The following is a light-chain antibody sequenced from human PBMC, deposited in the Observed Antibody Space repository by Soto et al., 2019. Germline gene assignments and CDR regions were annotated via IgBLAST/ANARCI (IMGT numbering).Light chain of an antibody. J-gene: IGKJ1*01. CDR1: QSVSST. Sequence: EIVLTQSPGTLSLSPGERATLSCRASQSVSSTLAWYQQKPGQAHRVLIYGASTRATDIPARFSGSGSGTEGTITISSLQSEDGAVYYGQRYYSWPRMFGQGTKVDIK. V-gene: IGKV3-15*01. CDR3: QRYYSWPRM. CDR2: GAS.